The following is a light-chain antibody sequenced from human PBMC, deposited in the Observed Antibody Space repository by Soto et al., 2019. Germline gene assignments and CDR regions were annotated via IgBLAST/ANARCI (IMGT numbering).Light chain of an antibody. Sequence: EIVLTQSPATLSLSPGERATLSCRASQSVSSYLAWYQQKPGQAPRLLIYDASNRATGIPARFSGSGSGTDFPLTISSLDPEDFAVYYCQQRSTWPALTFGGGTKVEIK. CDR2: DAS. J-gene: IGKJ4*01. V-gene: IGKV3-11*01. CDR3: QQRSTWPALT. CDR1: QSVSSY.